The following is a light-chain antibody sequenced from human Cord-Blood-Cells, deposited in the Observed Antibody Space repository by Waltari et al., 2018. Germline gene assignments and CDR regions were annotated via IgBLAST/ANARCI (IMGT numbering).Light chain of an antibody. CDR2: DAS. CDR1: QSVSSY. J-gene: IGKJ4*01. CDR3: QQRSNWPPLT. V-gene: IGKV3-11*01. Sequence: EIVLPQSPATLSLSPGARSPLSCRASQSVSSYLAWYQQNPGQAPRFLIYDASHRATGIPARFSGSGSGTDFTLTISSLEPEDFAVYYCQQRSNWPPLTFGGGTKVEIK.